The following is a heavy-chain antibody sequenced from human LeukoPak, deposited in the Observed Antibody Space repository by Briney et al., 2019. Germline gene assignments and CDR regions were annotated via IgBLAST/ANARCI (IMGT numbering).Heavy chain of an antibody. CDR1: GFTFSSYA. J-gene: IGHJ5*02. CDR3: AKDSRQWLANWFDP. CDR2: ISGSGGGT. Sequence: SGGSLRLSCAASGFTFSSYAMSWVRQAPGKGLEWVSAISGSGGGTYYADSVKGRFTISRDNSKNTLYLQMNSLRAEDTAVYYCAKDSRQWLANWFDPWGQGTLVTVSS. V-gene: IGHV3-23*01. D-gene: IGHD6-19*01.